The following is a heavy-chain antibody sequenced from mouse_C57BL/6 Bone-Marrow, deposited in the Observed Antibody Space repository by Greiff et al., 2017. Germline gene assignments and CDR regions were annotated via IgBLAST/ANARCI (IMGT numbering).Heavy chain of an antibody. CDR2: IRSKSNNYET. D-gene: IGHD3-2*02. CDR1: GFSFNTYA. V-gene: IGHV10-1*01. J-gene: IGHJ3*01. Sequence: EVKLQESGGGLVQPKGSLKLSCAASGFSFNTYAMNWVRQAPGKGLEWVARIRSKSNNYETYYADSVKDRFTKSRDDSESMLDLQMNNLKTEETAMYYCVRQLRLRVFAYWGQGTLVNVSA. CDR3: VRQLRLRVFAY.